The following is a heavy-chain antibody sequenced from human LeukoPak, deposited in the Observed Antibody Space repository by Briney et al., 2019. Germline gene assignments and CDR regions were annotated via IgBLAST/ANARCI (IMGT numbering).Heavy chain of an antibody. J-gene: IGHJ4*02. Sequence: GRSLRLSCAASGFTFSSYGMHWVRQAPGKGLGWVAVISYDGSKKYYADSMKGRFTISRDNSKNTLYLQMNSLRVEDTAVYYCARDLRGSDAYYFDYWGQGTLVTVSS. D-gene: IGHD3-10*01. V-gene: IGHV3-30*03. CDR1: GFTFSSYG. CDR2: ISYDGSKK. CDR3: ARDLRGSDAYYFDY.